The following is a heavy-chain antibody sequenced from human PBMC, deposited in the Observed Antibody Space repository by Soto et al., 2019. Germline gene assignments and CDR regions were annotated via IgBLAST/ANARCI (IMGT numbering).Heavy chain of an antibody. CDR1: GFTFSNYA. CDR3: AKVPPKPQVFDY. CDR2: LSGSGSST. V-gene: IGHV3-23*01. J-gene: IGHJ4*02. Sequence: EVQLLESGGGLVQPGGSLRLSCTASGFTFSNYAMNWVRQAPGKGLEWVSTLSGSGSSTYYADSVKGRFTISRDNSKNTLYLQMNNLRAEDTAIYYCAKVPPKPQVFDYWGQGTLVTVSS.